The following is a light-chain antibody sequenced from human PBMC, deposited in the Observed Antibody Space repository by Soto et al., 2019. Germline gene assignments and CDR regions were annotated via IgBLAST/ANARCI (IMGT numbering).Light chain of an antibody. J-gene: IGKJ2*01. CDR1: QGLVHSDGNTY. V-gene: IGKV2-24*01. CDR3: MQATQFPYT. Sequence: DIVMTQTPLSSPVTLGQPASISCRSSQGLVHSDGNTYLSWLQQRPGQPPRLLIYEISKRFSGVPDRFSGSGAWTDFTLKISRVEAEDVGIYYCMQATQFPYTFGQGTKLEI. CDR2: EIS.